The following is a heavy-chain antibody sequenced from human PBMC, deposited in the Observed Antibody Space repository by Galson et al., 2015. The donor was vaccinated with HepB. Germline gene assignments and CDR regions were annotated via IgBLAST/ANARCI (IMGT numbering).Heavy chain of an antibody. CDR3: ARGPRLLWFGELLQGVPDY. D-gene: IGHD3-10*01. CDR2: ISAYNGNT. V-gene: IGHV1-18*04. Sequence: SVKVSCKASGYTFTSYGISWVRQAPGQGLEWMGWISAYNGNTNYAQKLQGRVAMTTDTSTSTAYIELRSLRSDDTAVYYCARGPRLLWFGELLQGVPDYWGQETLVTVSS. J-gene: IGHJ4*02. CDR1: GYTFTSYG.